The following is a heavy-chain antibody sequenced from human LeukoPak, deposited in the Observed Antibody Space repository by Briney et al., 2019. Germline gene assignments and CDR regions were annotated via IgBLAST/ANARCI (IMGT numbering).Heavy chain of an antibody. CDR3: ARARVTIFGVVTYYFDY. Sequence: SETLSLTCAAYGGSFSGYYWSWIRQPPGKGLEWIGEINHSGSTNYNPSLKSRVTISVDTSKNQFSLKLSSVTAADTAVYYCARARVTIFGVVTYYFDYWGQGTLVTVSS. J-gene: IGHJ4*02. CDR1: GGSFSGYY. V-gene: IGHV4-34*01. CDR2: INHSGST. D-gene: IGHD3-3*01.